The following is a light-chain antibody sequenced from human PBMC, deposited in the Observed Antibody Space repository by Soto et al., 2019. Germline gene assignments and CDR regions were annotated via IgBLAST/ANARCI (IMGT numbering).Light chain of an antibody. J-gene: IGLJ1*01. V-gene: IGLV2-14*01. CDR3: SYYTSATIL. Sequence: QSVVTQPASVSGSPGQSITISCTGTSNDVGGYNYVSWYQQHPGKAPKVIIYEVSNRPSGVSNRFSGSKSGNTASLTISGLQADDEADYYCSYYTSATILFXTGTKITVL. CDR2: EVS. CDR1: SNDVGGYNY.